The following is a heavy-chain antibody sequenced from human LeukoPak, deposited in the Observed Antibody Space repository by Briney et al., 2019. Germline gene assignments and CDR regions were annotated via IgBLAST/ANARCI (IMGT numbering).Heavy chain of an antibody. CDR3: ARGRWGTTIFHFDY. CDR1: GGSFSGYY. V-gene: IGHV4-34*01. CDR2: INHSGST. J-gene: IGHJ4*02. Sequence: SETLSLTCAVYGGSFSGYYWSWIRQPPGKGLEWIGEINHSGSTNYNPSLKSRVPVSVDTSKNQFSLKLSSVTAADTAVYYCARGRWGTTIFHFDYWGQGTLVTVSS. D-gene: IGHD3-3*01.